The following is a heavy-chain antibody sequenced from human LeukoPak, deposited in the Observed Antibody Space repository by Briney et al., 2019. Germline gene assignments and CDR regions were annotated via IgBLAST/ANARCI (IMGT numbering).Heavy chain of an antibody. D-gene: IGHD4-23*01. Sequence: GGSLRLSCAASGFTFSTYEMNWVRQAPGKGLELVSYISYSGNTIFYADSVKGRFSISRDNAKNSLYLQMNSLRAEDTAIYFCARGNDYGGKDLDQWGQGTLVTVSS. V-gene: IGHV3-48*03. CDR2: ISYSGNTI. CDR3: ARGNDYGGKDLDQ. CDR1: GFTFSTYE. J-gene: IGHJ4*02.